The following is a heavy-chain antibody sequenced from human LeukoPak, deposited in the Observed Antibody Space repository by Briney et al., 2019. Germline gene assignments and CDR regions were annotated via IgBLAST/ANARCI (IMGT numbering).Heavy chain of an antibody. CDR2: INGDGSSS. V-gene: IGHV3-74*01. Sequence: GGSLRLSCAASGFTFSTYWMHWVRQAPGKGLVWVSRINGDGSSSTYADSVKGRFTISRDNAKDTLYLQMNSLRTEDTAVYYCTRNPGMDVWGQGTTVTVSS. J-gene: IGHJ6*02. CDR3: TRNPGMDV. CDR1: GFTFSTYW.